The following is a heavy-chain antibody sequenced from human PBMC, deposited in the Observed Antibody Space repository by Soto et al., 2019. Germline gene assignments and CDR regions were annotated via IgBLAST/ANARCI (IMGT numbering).Heavy chain of an antibody. D-gene: IGHD1-26*01. Sequence: VQLVQSGAEVKKPGSSVKVSCKASGGTFSSYSINWVRQAPGQGLEWMGEIIPIFGTANYAQKFQGRVTITADESTGTAHMELSRPGSEDTAVYFCARDGGRHSGGIDYWGQGTLVTVSS. CDR3: ARDGGRHSGGIDY. CDR1: GGTFSSYS. V-gene: IGHV1-69*01. J-gene: IGHJ4*02. CDR2: IIPIFGTA.